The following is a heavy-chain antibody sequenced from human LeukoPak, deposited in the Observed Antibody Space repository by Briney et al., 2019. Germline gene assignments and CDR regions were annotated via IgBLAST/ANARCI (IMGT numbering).Heavy chain of an antibody. CDR1: GYTFTSYG. Sequence: ASVKVSCKASGYTFTSYGISWVRQAPGQGLEWMGWISAYKGNTNYAQKFQGRVTMTTDTSTSTAYMELRSLRSDDTAVYYCARDHSPYYYDSSGYYVPFDYWGQGTLVTVSS. CDR2: ISAYKGNT. D-gene: IGHD3-22*01. J-gene: IGHJ4*02. V-gene: IGHV1-18*01. CDR3: ARDHSPYYYDSSGYYVPFDY.